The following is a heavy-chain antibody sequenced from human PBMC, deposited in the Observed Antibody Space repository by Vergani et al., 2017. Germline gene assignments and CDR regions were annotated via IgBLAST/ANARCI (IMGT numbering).Heavy chain of an antibody. V-gene: IGHV4-39*01. CDR1: GGSISSSSYY. CDR2: IYYSGST. J-gene: IGHJ4*02. D-gene: IGHD5-24*01. CDR3: ARLQSGWLQLGTFDY. Sequence: QLQLQESGPGLVKPSETLSLTCTVSGGSISSSSYYWGWIRQPPGKGLEWIGSIYYSGSTYYNPSLKSRVTISVDTSKNQFSLKRSSVTAADTAVYYCARLQSGWLQLGTFDYWGQGTLVTVSS.